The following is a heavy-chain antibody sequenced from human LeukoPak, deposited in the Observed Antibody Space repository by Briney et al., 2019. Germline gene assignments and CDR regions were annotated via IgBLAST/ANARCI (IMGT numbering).Heavy chain of an antibody. V-gene: IGHV3-23*01. J-gene: IGHJ4*02. CDR3: AKTTTGYSSGRYPAWPIDY. CDR1: GFTFGSYA. CDR2: IFGSGGSA. Sequence: GGSLRLSCAASGFTFGSYAMYWVRQAPGKGLEWVSGIFGSGGSAHYADSVKGRFTISRDNSKNTVYLQMDSLRAEDTASYYCAKTTTGYSSGRYPAWPIDYWGQGTLVTVSS. D-gene: IGHD2-15*01.